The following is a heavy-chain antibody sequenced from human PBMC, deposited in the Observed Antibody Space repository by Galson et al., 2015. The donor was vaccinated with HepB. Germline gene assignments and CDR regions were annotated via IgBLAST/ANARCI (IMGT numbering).Heavy chain of an antibody. CDR3: VRGWRPDYEITHLNLDY. J-gene: IGHJ4*02. V-gene: IGHV5-51*03. CDR1: GYNFAGYW. CDR2: IFPGDSHT. Sequence: HSGAEVKEPGESLKISCKGSGYNFAGYWIGWVRQMPGKGLEWMGIIFPGDSHTRYSPSFQGQVTISGDKSIRTAYLQWSSLKASDTAMYYCVRGWRPDYEITHLNLDYWGQGTLVTVSS. D-gene: IGHD3-22*01.